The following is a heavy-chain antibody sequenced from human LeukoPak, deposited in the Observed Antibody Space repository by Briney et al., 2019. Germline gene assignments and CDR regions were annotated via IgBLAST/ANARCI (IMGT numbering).Heavy chain of an antibody. D-gene: IGHD3-10*01. V-gene: IGHV4-59*01. J-gene: IGHJ4*02. CDR3: AGVFSGRRPFEL. CDR2: IYYRGFT. CDR1: GDSINSYY. Sequence: PLETLSLTCTVPGDSINSYYWNWIRQPPGKGLEWIGYIYYRGFTNYNPSLKSRVSTSIDTSKKQFSLKLSSVTAADTAIYYCAGVFSGRRPFELWGKGTLVTVSS.